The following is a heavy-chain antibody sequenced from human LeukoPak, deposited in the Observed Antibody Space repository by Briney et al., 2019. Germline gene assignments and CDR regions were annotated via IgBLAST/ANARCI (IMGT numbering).Heavy chain of an antibody. CDR3: ARDRGGSGSYSDY. Sequence: GGSLRLSCAVSGFTFSTYNMNWVRQAPGKGLEWISYISSSSGSIYYADSVKGRFTISRDNAKNSLYLQMNSLRDEDTAVYDCARDRGGSGSYSDYWGQGTLVTVSS. D-gene: IGHD1-26*01. CDR1: GFTFSTYN. V-gene: IGHV3-48*02. J-gene: IGHJ4*02. CDR2: ISSSSGSI.